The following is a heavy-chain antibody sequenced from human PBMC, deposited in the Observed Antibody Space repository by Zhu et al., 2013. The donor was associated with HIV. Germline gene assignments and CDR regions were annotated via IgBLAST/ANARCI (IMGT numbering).Heavy chain of an antibody. J-gene: IGHJ4*02. CDR2: IDAGHGNT. Sequence: QVQLVQSGAEVKKPGASVKVSCKASGYTFTTNSMHWVRQAPGQRLEWMGWIDAGHGNTKYSQKFQGRVTITRDTSATTAYMELNNLRSEDTAVYYCARDRTGGIDYWGQGTLVTVSS. D-gene: IGHD1-1*01. V-gene: IGHV1-3*01. CDR3: ARDRTGGIDY. CDR1: GYTFTTNS.